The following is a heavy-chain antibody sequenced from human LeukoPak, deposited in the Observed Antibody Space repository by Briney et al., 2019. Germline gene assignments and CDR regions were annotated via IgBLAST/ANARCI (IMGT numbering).Heavy chain of an antibody. V-gene: IGHV1-69*13. CDR3: ARTKEWADVGAFDS. D-gene: IGHD1-26*01. Sequence: ASVKVSCKASGTTFSNYDISWVRQAPGQGLEWMGGIIPIFGTSNYAQKFQGRVTITADESTSTAYMELSSLRSEDTAVYYCARTKEWADVGAFDSWGQGTMVTVSS. J-gene: IGHJ3*02. CDR1: GTTFSNYD. CDR2: IIPIFGTS.